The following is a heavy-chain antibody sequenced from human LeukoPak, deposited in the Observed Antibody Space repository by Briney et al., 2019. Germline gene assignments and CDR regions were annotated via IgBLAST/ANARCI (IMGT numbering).Heavy chain of an antibody. CDR3: ARPSIIIAVAGTTPSPHFDY. CDR2: IYYSGST. Sequence: SETLSLTCTVSGGSISSSSYYWGWIRQPPGTGLEWIGSIYYSGSTYYNPSLKSRVTISVDTSKNQFSLKLSSVTAADTAVYYCARPSIIIAVAGTTPSPHFDYWGQGTLVTVSS. CDR1: GGSISSSSYY. J-gene: IGHJ4*02. V-gene: IGHV4-39*01. D-gene: IGHD6-19*01.